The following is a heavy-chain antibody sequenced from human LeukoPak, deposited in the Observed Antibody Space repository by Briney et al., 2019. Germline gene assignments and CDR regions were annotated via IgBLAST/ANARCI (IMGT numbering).Heavy chain of an antibody. V-gene: IGHV3-21*01. J-gene: IGHJ4*02. CDR1: GFTFSSYS. CDR2: ITSRNYM. Sequence: KTGGSLRLSCAASGFTFSSYSMNWVRQAPGKGLEWVSSITSRNYMYYADSVKGRFTISRDNAKKSLYLQMNSLRVEDTGVYYCASWGEGALDNWGQGTLVTVSS. CDR3: ASWGEGALDN. D-gene: IGHD1-26*01.